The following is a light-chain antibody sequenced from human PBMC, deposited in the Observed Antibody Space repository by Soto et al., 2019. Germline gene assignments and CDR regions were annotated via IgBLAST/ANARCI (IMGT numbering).Light chain of an antibody. V-gene: IGKV3D-15*01. J-gene: IGKJ5*01. CDR1: QSVRAY. CDR3: QQYNNWPLT. Sequence: IVLTQSPDTLSLSPGGRATLSVRSSQSVRAYLAWCQQKPGQAPRLLISGASTRATGVPARFSGSGSGTEFTLTITSLQSEDFAVYCCQQYNNWPLTFGPGTRLEIK. CDR2: GAS.